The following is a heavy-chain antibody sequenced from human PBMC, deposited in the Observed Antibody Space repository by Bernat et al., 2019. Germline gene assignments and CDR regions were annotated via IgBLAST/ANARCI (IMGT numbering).Heavy chain of an antibody. CDR2: INHSGST. D-gene: IGHD3-10*01. Sequence: QVQLQQWGAGLLKPSETLSLTCAVYGGSFNGYYWSWIRQPPGKGLEWIGEINHSGSTNYNPSLKSRVTISVDTSKNQFSLKLSSVTAADTAVYYCARVRGYYGSGIHSDYWGQGTLVTVSS. V-gene: IGHV4-34*01. J-gene: IGHJ4*02. CDR1: GGSFNGYY. CDR3: ARVRGYYGSGIHSDY.